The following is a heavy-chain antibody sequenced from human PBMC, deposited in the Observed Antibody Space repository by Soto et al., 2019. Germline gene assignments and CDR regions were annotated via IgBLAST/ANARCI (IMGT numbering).Heavy chain of an antibody. Sequence: GGSLRLSCAASGFTFSSYAMSWVRQAPGKGLEWVSAISGSGGSTYYADSVKGRFTISRDNSKNTLYLQMNSLRAEDTAVYYCAKTNSGSYLGLYAFDIWGQGTMVTVSS. V-gene: IGHV3-23*01. J-gene: IGHJ3*02. CDR1: GFTFSSYA. D-gene: IGHD1-26*01. CDR2: ISGSGGST. CDR3: AKTNSGSYLGLYAFDI.